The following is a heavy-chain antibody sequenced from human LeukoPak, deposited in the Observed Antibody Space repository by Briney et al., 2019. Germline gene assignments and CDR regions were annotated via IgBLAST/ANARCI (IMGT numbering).Heavy chain of an antibody. Sequence: PGGSRRLSCAASGFTFTGYGFHWVRQAPGRGRGWVAFVWYDGTRKYYADSVKGRFTVSRDNSENTVYLQISGLRAEDTAVYYCARDTDTTSHSGRFDPWGQGTLVTVSS. CDR1: GFTFTGYG. D-gene: IGHD4-17*01. CDR2: VWYDGTRK. CDR3: ARDTDTTSHSGRFDP. V-gene: IGHV3-33*01. J-gene: IGHJ5*02.